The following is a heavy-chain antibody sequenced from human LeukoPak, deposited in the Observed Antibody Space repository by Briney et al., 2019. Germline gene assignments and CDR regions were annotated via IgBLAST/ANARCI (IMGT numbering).Heavy chain of an antibody. V-gene: IGHV3-23*01. CDR3: AKDRSPYGDSPAWFDY. D-gene: IGHD4-17*01. J-gene: IGHJ4*02. Sequence: GGSLRLSCAASGFTFSSYAMSWVRQAPGKGLEWVSGISGSGGSTNYADSVKGRFTISRDNSKNTLYLQMNSLRAEDTAVYYCAKDRSPYGDSPAWFDYWGLGTLVTVSS. CDR1: GFTFSSYA. CDR2: ISGSGGST.